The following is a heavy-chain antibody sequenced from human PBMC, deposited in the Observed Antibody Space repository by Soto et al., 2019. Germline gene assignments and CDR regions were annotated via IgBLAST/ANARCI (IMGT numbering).Heavy chain of an antibody. Sequence: QGQLVRSGPEAKKPGASVKVSCKASGYTFSRYGISWVRQAPGQGLEWMGWISGYSGDTKYAQKVQGRVTMTIDTSTYSAYMELRSLTSDDTAIYYCAINEQPPYYYYGMDVWGQATTVTVSS. CDR3: AINEQPPYYYYGMDV. J-gene: IGHJ6*02. CDR1: GYTFSRYG. CDR2: ISGYSGDT. V-gene: IGHV1-18*01.